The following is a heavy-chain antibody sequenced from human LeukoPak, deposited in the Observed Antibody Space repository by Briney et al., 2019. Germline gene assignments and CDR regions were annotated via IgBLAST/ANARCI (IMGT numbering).Heavy chain of an antibody. CDR3: AKDPRYYDSSGYPYYFDY. J-gene: IGHJ4*02. CDR1: GFPFSSYG. D-gene: IGHD3-22*01. Sequence: GGSLRLSCTASGFPFSSYGMQWVRQAPGKGLEWVARIRYDENTKYYADSVKGRFTVSRDNSENTLFLQMNSLRAEDTAVYYCAKDPRYYDSSGYPYYFDYWGQGTLVTVSS. V-gene: IGHV3-30*02. CDR2: IRYDENTK.